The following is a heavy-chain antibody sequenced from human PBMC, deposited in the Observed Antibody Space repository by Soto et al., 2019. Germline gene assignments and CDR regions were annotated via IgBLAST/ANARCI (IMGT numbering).Heavy chain of an antibody. D-gene: IGHD6-13*01. CDR2: INHSGSN. V-gene: IGHV4-34*01. CDR3: ARGRIGAVRRVSDP. J-gene: IGHJ5*02. CDR1: YG. Sequence: YGGRCILKPPGKGLEWIGEINHSGSNNYNPSLKSRVTISVDTSKNQFSLKLSSVTAADTAVYYCARGRIGAVRRVSDPRGQGTLVLVSP.